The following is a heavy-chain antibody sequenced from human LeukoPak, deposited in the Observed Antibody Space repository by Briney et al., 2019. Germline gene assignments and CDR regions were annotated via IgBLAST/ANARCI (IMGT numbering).Heavy chain of an antibody. D-gene: IGHD2-2*01. Sequence: SLRLSCAASGFTFDDYAMHWVRQAPGKGLEWVSGITWNRDSIGYGDSVKGRFTISRDNAKNSLSLQMNSLRAEDTAVYYCAREVPGAMNAFDIWGQGTLVTVSS. CDR1: GFTFDDYA. V-gene: IGHV3-9*01. CDR3: AREVPGAMNAFDI. J-gene: IGHJ3*02. CDR2: ITWNRDSI.